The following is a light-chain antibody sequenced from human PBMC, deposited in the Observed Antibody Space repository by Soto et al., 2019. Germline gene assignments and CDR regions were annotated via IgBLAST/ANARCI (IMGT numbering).Light chain of an antibody. CDR1: RDVRNN. Sequence: EIVMTQSPATLSVSPGERATLSCRASRDVRNNLAWYQQKGGQSPRLLIYGASTRATGIPRRFSGSGSGTEFTLTISSLESEDFAVYYCQQYNKWPRTFGGGTKVDIK. V-gene: IGKV3-15*01. CDR2: GAS. J-gene: IGKJ4*01. CDR3: QQYNKWPRT.